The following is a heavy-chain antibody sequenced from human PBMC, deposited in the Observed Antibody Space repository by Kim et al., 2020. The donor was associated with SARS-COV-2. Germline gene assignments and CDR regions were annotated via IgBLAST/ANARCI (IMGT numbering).Heavy chain of an antibody. CDR3: ARSSLSSGFGAPFHY. V-gene: IGHV4-34*01. CDR2: INHSGST. D-gene: IGHD6-19*01. J-gene: IGHJ4*02. CDR1: GGSFSGYY. Sequence: SETLSLTCAVYGGSFSGYYWSWIRQPPGKGLEWIGEINHSGSTNYNPSLKSRVTISVDTSKNQFSLKLSSVTAADTAVYYCARSSLSSGFGAPFHYWGQGTLVTVSS.